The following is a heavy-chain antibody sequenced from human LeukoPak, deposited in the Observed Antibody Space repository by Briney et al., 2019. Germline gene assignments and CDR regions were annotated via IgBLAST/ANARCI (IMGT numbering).Heavy chain of an antibody. CDR1: GFTFSSYA. J-gene: IGHJ5*02. Sequence: GGSLRLSCAASGFTFSSYAMSWVRQAPGKGLGWVSAISGSGGSTYYADSVKGRFTISRDNSKNTLYLQMNSLRAEDTAVYYCAKDRGGPYYDYVWGSYRIDPWGQGTLVTVSS. V-gene: IGHV3-23*01. CDR2: ISGSGGST. CDR3: AKDRGGPYYDYVWGSYRIDP. D-gene: IGHD3-16*01.